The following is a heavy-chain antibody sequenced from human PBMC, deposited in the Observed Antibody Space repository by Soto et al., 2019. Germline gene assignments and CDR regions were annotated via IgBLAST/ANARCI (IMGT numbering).Heavy chain of an antibody. Sequence: EVQLVESGGGLVQPGRSLRLSCAASGFTFDDYAMHWVRQAPGKGLEWVSGISWNSGSLGYGDSVKGRFTISRDNAKNSLYLQMNSLRAEDTALYYCAKDSTYGVTVTSHFDYWGQGTLVTVSS. J-gene: IGHJ4*02. CDR3: AKDSTYGVTVTSHFDY. CDR1: GFTFDDYA. V-gene: IGHV3-9*01. CDR2: ISWNSGSL. D-gene: IGHD4-17*01.